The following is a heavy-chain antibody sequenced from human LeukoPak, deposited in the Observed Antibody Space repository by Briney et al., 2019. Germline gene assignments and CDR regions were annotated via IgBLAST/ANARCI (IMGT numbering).Heavy chain of an antibody. CDR1: GFTFSSYG. V-gene: IGHV3-30*02. CDR3: ARAYNGGNPGDY. J-gene: IGHJ4*02. D-gene: IGHD4-23*01. CDR2: IRYDGSNK. Sequence: QSGGSLRLSCAASGFTFSSYGMHWVRQAPGKGLEWVAFIRYDGSNKYYADSVKGRFTISRDNSKNTLYLQMNSLRAEDTAVYYCARAYNGGNPGDYWGQGTLVTVSS.